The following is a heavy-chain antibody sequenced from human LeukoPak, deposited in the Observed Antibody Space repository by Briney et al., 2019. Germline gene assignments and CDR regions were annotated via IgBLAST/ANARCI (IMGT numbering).Heavy chain of an antibody. CDR1: GYTFTSYG. D-gene: IGHD3-22*01. CDR2: ISAYNGNT. V-gene: IGHV1-18*01. Sequence: ASVKVSCKASGYTFTSYGISWVRQAPGQGGEGMGWISAYNGNTNYAQKLQGRVTMPTATSTSTAYMELRSLSSDDTAVYYCARDFYDSSGPLTVNRGDYWGQGTLVTVSS. J-gene: IGHJ4*02. CDR3: ARDFYDSSGPLTVNRGDY.